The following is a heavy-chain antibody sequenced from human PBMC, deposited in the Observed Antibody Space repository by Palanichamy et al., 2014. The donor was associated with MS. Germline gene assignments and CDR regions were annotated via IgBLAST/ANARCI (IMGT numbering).Heavy chain of an antibody. CDR1: GFTFSTYG. D-gene: IGHD2-15*01. V-gene: IGHV3-33*01. J-gene: IGHJ4*02. CDR3: ARGPTLLLY. Sequence: QVQLVESGGGVVQPGTSLRLSCAASGFTFSTYGMHWVRQAPGKGLEWVAVIWYDGTKTHYADSVKGRFTISRDNSKNTLYLQMNSLRAEDTAVYYCARGPTLLLYWGQGTLVTVSS. CDR2: IWYDGTKT.